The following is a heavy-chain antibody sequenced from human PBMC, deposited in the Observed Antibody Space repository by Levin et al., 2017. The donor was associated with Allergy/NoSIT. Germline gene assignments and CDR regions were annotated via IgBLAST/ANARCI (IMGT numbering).Heavy chain of an antibody. Sequence: SCVASGFTFSSYGMHWVRQAPGKGLEWVAVISYDGSNKYYADSVKGRFTISRDNSKNTLYLQMNSVRAEDTAVYYCARSEYYDSSGVYDYWGQGTLVTVSS. V-gene: IGHV3-30*03. D-gene: IGHD3-22*01. CDR2: ISYDGSNK. CDR1: GFTFSSYG. CDR3: ARSEYYDSSGVYDY. J-gene: IGHJ4*02.